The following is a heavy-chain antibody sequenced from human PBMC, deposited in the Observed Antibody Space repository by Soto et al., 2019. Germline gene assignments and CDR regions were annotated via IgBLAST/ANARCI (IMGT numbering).Heavy chain of an antibody. J-gene: IGHJ5*02. CDR3: ARAKTTMVRGVIIGVNWFDP. V-gene: IGHV1-69*12. CDR1: GGTFSSYA. CDR2: IIPIFGTA. Sequence: QVQLVQSGAEVKKPGSSVKVSCKASGGTFSSYAISWVRQAPGQGREWMGGIIPIFGTANYAQKFQGRVTITADESTSTAYMELSSLRSEDTAVYYCARAKTTMVRGVIIGVNWFDPWVQGTLVTVSS. D-gene: IGHD3-10*01.